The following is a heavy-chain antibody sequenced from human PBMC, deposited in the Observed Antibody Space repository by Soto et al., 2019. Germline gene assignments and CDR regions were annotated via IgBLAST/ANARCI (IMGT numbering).Heavy chain of an antibody. D-gene: IGHD3-9*01. Sequence: PGGSLRLSCTASGFTFSSYGMGWVRQAPGKGLQWVSTIRGDGGQTHYADSVKGRFPISRDNSKNTVYLQMDSLRAEDTAMYFCARDVGLDSDDFFAYWGQGTQVTVSS. CDR1: GFTFSSYG. CDR2: IRGDGGQT. CDR3: ARDVGLDSDDFFAY. J-gene: IGHJ4*02. V-gene: IGHV3-23*01.